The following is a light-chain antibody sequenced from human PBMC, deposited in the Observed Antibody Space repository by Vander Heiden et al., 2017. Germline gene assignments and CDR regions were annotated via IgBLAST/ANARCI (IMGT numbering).Light chain of an antibody. CDR2: DDS. Sequence: SYVLTQPPSVSVAPSQTATIICGGNNIARKSVHWYQQKPGQAPVLVVYDDSVRPSAIPARFPGSNSGNTATLTISRVEAGDEADYFCQVWDNSSEHSVFGGRTKLTVL. CDR3: QVWDNSSEHSV. CDR1: NIARKS. J-gene: IGLJ3*02. V-gene: IGLV3-21*02.